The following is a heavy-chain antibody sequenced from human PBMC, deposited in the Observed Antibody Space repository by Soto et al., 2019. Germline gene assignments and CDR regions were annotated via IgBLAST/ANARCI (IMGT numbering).Heavy chain of an antibody. D-gene: IGHD6-13*01. Sequence: QIRLVQSGGEVRTPGASVKVSCKASGYTFSSYGITWVRQAPGQGLEWLGWINPSSGETNYAQKFQGRVTVTTDTSTTPGYMDLRNLTFDDTAVYYCARDWYPRFDPWGQGTLVTVSS. J-gene: IGHJ5*02. CDR3: ARDWYPRFDP. V-gene: IGHV1-18*01. CDR2: INPSSGET. CDR1: GYTFSSYG.